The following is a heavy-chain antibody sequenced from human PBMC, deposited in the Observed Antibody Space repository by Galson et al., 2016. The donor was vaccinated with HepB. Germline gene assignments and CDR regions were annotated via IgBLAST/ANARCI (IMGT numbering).Heavy chain of an antibody. J-gene: IGHJ6*04. CDR2: IGTAGNT. CDR3: ARDGGYSGYDAYGLDV. CDR1: GFTFSIYD. D-gene: IGHD5-12*01. Sequence: SLRLSCAASGFTFSIYDMHWVRQAPGSGLEWVSVIGTAGNTYYAASVKGRLTISREDAKNSLFLQMNSLTVGDTAVYYCARDGGYSGYDAYGLDVWGKGTTVTVSS. V-gene: IGHV3-13*01.